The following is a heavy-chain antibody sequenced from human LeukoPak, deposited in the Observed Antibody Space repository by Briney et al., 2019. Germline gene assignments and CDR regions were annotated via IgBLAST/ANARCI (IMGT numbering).Heavy chain of an antibody. V-gene: IGHV3-33*01. Sequence: PGGSLRLSCAASGFTFSSYDMHWVRQAPGKGLEWVAVIWYDREKKYYADSVKGRFTISRDNSKKTLFLQMDSLRAEDTAVYYRAGAGSAVHGVFDIWGQGTMVIVSS. CDR2: IWYDREKK. CDR3: AGAGSAVHGVFDI. J-gene: IGHJ3*02. CDR1: GFTFSSYD. D-gene: IGHD6-19*01.